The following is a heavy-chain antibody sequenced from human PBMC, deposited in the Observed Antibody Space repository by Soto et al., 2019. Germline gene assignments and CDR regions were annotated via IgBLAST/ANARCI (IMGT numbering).Heavy chain of an antibody. D-gene: IGHD6-6*01. Sequence: SQTLSLTCAISGDSVSSNSAAWNWIRQSPSRGLEWLGRTYYRSKWYNDYAVSVKSRITINPDTSKNQFSLQLNSVTPEDTAVYYCARANGYAYSSSSRFSGFYGMDVWGQGTTVTGLL. CDR1: GDSVSSNSAA. CDR2: TYYRSKWYN. CDR3: ARANGYAYSSSSRFSGFYGMDV. J-gene: IGHJ6*02. V-gene: IGHV6-1*01.